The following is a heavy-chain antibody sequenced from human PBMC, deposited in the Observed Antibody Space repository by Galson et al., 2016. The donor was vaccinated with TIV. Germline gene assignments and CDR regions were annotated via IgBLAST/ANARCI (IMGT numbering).Heavy chain of an antibody. J-gene: IGHJ4*02. V-gene: IGHV3-23*01. D-gene: IGHD6-13*01. CDR3: AKYVITIPVAGFDY. CDR1: GFAFSTYA. Sequence: SLRLSCAASGFAFSTYAMNWVRQPPGKGLEWVSTIGPGNDVHYADSVNGRFTISRDNSKSTLFLQMNSLRAEDTAVYYRAKYVITIPVAGFDYWGQGALVTVSS. CDR2: IGPGNDV.